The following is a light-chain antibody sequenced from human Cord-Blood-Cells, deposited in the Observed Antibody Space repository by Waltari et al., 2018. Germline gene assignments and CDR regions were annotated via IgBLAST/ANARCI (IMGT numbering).Light chain of an antibody. J-gene: IGLJ1*01. CDR2: EVS. V-gene: IGLV2-14*01. CDR1: SSDVGGYNY. Sequence: QSALTQPASVSGSSGQSITISCTGTSSDVGGYNYVSWYQQHPGKAPKLMIYEVSNRPSGVANRVSGSKAGNTASLTISGLQAEDEADYYCSSYTSSSTYVFGTGTKVTVL. CDR3: SSYTSSSTYV.